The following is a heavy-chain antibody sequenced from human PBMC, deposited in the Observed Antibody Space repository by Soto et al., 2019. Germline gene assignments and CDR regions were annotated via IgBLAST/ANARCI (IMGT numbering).Heavy chain of an antibody. V-gene: IGHV3-9*01. CDR1: GFTFDDYA. CDR2: ISWNSGSI. D-gene: IGHD6-19*01. J-gene: IGHJ3*02. CDR3: AKGYSSGWYSAFDI. Sequence: EVQLVESGGGLVQPGRSLRLSCAASGFTFDDYAMHWVRQAPGKGLEWVSGISWNSGSIGYADSVKGRFTISRDNAKNYLYLQMNSLRAEDTALYYCAKGYSSGWYSAFDIWGQGTMVTVSS.